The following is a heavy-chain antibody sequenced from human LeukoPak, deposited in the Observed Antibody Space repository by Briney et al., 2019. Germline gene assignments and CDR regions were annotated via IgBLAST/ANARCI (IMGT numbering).Heavy chain of an antibody. CDR2: IIPILGIA. D-gene: IGHD3-10*01. Sequence: SVKVSCKASGGTFSSYAISWVRVAPGQGLEWMGRIIPILGIANYAQKFQGRVTITADKSTSTAYMELSSLRSEDTAVYYCARDVGSRLPDPWGQGTLVTVSS. J-gene: IGHJ5*02. CDR1: GGTFSSYA. V-gene: IGHV1-69*04. CDR3: ARDVGSRLPDP.